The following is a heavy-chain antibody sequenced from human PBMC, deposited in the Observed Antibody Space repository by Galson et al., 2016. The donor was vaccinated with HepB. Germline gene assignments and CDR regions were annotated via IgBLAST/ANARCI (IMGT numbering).Heavy chain of an antibody. V-gene: IGHV3-74*01. CDR1: GFTFSNYA. J-gene: IGHJ4*02. CDR2: VNEDGSRI. D-gene: IGHD7-27*01. CDR3: SRDFTGERDS. Sequence: SLRLSCAASGFTFSNYAMTWVRQAPGKGLVWVARVNEDGSRINHADSVRGRFTISRDIAKNTLYLQMNSLRVDDTAVYYCSRDFTGERDSWGQGTLVTVSS.